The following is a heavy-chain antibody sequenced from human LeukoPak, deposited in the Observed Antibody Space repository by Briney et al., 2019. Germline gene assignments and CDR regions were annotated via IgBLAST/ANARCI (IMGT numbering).Heavy chain of an antibody. Sequence: GGSLRLSCAASGFTFSSYSMNWVGQAPGKGLEWVSSISSSSSYIYYADSVKGRFTISRDNAKNSLYLQMNSLRAEDTAVYYCARAGTTVTEGPRYYYYGMDVWGQGTTVTVSS. J-gene: IGHJ6*02. CDR2: ISSSSSYI. CDR3: ARAGTTVTEGPRYYYYGMDV. V-gene: IGHV3-21*01. D-gene: IGHD4-11*01. CDR1: GFTFSSYS.